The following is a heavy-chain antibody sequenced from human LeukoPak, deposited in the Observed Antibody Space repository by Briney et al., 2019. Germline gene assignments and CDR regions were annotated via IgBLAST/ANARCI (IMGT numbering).Heavy chain of an antibody. CDR2: ISWNSGSI. D-gene: IGHD6-19*01. Sequence: GGSLRLSCAASGFTFDDYAMHLVRQAPGKGLEWVSGISWNSGSIGYADSVKRRFTIPRDNAKNSLYLQMNSLRAEDMALYYCAKDKSSDWRGSWFDPWGQGTLVTVSS. V-gene: IGHV3-9*03. CDR3: AKDKSSDWRGSWFDP. CDR1: GFTFDDYA. J-gene: IGHJ5*02.